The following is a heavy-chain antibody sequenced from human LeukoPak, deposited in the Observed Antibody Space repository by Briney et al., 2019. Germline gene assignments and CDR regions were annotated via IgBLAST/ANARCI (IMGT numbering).Heavy chain of an antibody. CDR3: TTWHGVN. J-gene: IGHJ3*01. Sequence: PGGSLRLSCAASGFTFSNAWMTWVRQAPGKGLEWVGHVKSKTDGGTTDCAAPVKGRFTISRDDSKNTLYLQMNSLKTEDTAVYYCTTWHGVNWGQGTMVTVSS. CDR2: VKSKTDGGTT. V-gene: IGHV3-15*01. CDR1: GFTFSNAW. D-gene: IGHD3-10*01.